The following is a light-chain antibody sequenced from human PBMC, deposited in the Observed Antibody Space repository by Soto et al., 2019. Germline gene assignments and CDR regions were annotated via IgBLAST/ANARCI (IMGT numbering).Light chain of an antibody. V-gene: IGLV2-14*01. J-gene: IGLJ3*02. CDR2: EVS. CDR1: SSDVGRYNF. CDR3: SSYTTSTTLV. Sequence: QSALTQPASVSGSPGQSITISCTGTSSDVGRYNFVSWYQQHPGKAPKLMIYEVSNRPSGVSSRFSGSKSGNTASLTIPGLQSGDEADYYCSSYTTSTTLVFGGGTKLTVL.